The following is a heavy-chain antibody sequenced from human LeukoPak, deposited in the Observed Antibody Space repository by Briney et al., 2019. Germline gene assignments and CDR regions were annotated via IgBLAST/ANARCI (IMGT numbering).Heavy chain of an antibody. V-gene: IGHV3-23*01. CDR3: ARDTDYYGSGSYSY. J-gene: IGHJ4*02. Sequence: GGSLRLSCAASGFTFSNFAMSWVRQAPGKGLEWVSAISGGGYSTYYADSVKGRFTISRDNSKNTLYLQMNSLRAEDTAVYYCARDTDYYGSGSYSYWGQGTLVTVSS. CDR2: ISGGGYST. D-gene: IGHD3-10*01. CDR1: GFTFSNFA.